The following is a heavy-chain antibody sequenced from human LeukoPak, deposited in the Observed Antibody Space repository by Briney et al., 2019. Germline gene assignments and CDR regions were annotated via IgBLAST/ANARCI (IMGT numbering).Heavy chain of an antibody. CDR2: IFYRGNT. D-gene: IGHD3-22*01. CDR1: GGSIRGSSFY. Sequence: SETLSLTCTVSGGSIRGSSFYWGWIRQPPGGGLEFIGSIFYRGNTYYNPSLKSRVTISVDTSRNQFSLKLTSMTAADTAIYYCARHEDSSWTWFNPWGQGTPVAVSS. J-gene: IGHJ5*02. V-gene: IGHV4-39*07. CDR3: ARHEDSSWTWFNP.